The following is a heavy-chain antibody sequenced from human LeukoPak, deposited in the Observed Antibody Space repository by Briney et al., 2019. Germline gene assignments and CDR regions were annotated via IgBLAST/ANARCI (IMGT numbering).Heavy chain of an antibody. CDR1: GYMFTSYG. Sequence: ASVKVSCKASGYMFTSYGLSWVRQAPGQGLEWMGWISAYNGNTRYAQKFQGRVTMTTDTSTRTAYMEMRSLRSDDTAVYYCARDRQGRAVANPYYYNGMDVWGEGTTVTVSS. CDR2: ISAYNGNT. J-gene: IGHJ6*04. D-gene: IGHD6-19*01. CDR3: ARDRQGRAVANPYYYNGMDV. V-gene: IGHV1-18*01.